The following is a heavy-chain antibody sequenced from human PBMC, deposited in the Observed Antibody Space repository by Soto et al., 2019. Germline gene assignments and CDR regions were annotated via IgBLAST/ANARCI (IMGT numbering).Heavy chain of an antibody. CDR3: AKTGTRITPYYMDV. D-gene: IGHD3-16*01. Sequence: LRLSCAASGFTFSTYAMTWVRQAPGKGLEWVSAISGSGGTTYYADSVKGRFTISRDNSKNTLYLQMNSLRAGDTAVYYCAKTGTRITPYYMDVWGKGTTVTVSS. CDR1: GFTFSTYA. J-gene: IGHJ6*03. V-gene: IGHV3-23*01. CDR2: ISGSGGTT.